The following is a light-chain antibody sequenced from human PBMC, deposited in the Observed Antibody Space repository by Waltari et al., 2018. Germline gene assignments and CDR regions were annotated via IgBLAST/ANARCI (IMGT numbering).Light chain of an antibody. CDR3: FACRGGNTLV. CDR1: STDVGAYAF. Sequence: QSALTQPDSVSGSPGQSTTIPCPGTSTDVGAYAFVSWYRQYPGEAPKLMIYYVMNRPSGVSDRFSCSKSANTASLTISGLQADDEGDYYCFACRGGNTLVFGGGTKVTVL. V-gene: IGLV2-14*03. CDR2: YVM. J-gene: IGLJ2*01.